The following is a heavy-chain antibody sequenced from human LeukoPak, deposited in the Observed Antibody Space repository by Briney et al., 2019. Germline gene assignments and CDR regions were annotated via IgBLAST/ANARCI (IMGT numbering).Heavy chain of an antibody. CDR3: AREDYDSSGYYRPY. CDR2: IYHSGST. J-gene: IGHJ4*02. D-gene: IGHD3-22*01. CDR1: GYSISSGYY. V-gene: IGHV4-38-2*02. Sequence: SETLSLTCGVSGYSISSGYYWGWIRQPPGKGLEWIGSIYHSGSTYYNPSLKSQVTISVDTSKNQFSLMLNSVTAADTAVYFCAREDYDSSGYYRPYWGQGTLVTVAS.